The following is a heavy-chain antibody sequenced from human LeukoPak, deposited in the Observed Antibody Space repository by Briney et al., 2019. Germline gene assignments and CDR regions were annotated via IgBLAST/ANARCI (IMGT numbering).Heavy chain of an antibody. J-gene: IGHJ4*02. CDR3: ARGGAGTLEAVD. V-gene: IGHV1-8*01. CDR1: GYTFTSYD. Sequence: ASVKVSFKASGYTFTSYDINWVRQATGQGLEWMGWMNPNSGNTGYAQKFQGRVTITRNTSISTAYMELSSLRSEDTAVYYCARGGAGTLEAVDWGQGTLVTVSS. D-gene: IGHD6-19*01. CDR2: MNPNSGNT.